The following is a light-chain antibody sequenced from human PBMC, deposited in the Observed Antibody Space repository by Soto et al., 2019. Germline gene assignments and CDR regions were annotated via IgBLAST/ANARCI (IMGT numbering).Light chain of an antibody. Sequence: EIVLTQSPATLSLSPGERATLSCRASQSVGKYLVWYQQKPGQSPRLLIYDASNRATGTPARFSGSGSGTDFTLTISSLEPEDCAVYYCQQRYNWARTFGQGTKVEV. J-gene: IGKJ1*01. CDR3: QQRYNWART. CDR1: QSVGKY. CDR2: DAS. V-gene: IGKV3-11*01.